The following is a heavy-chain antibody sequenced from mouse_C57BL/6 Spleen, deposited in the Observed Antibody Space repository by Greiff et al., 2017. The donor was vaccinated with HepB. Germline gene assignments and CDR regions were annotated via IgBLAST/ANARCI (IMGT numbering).Heavy chain of an antibody. CDR3: ARGLRRLRGAMDY. J-gene: IGHJ4*01. Sequence: QVQLQQPGAELVRPGSSVKLSCKASGYTFTSYWMHWVKQRPIQGLEWIGNIDPSDSETHYNQKFKDKATLTVDKSSSTAYMQLSSLTSEDSAVYYCARGLRRLRGAMDYWGQGTSVTVSS. CDR1: GYTFTSYW. CDR2: IDPSDSET. D-gene: IGHD2-2*01. V-gene: IGHV1-52*01.